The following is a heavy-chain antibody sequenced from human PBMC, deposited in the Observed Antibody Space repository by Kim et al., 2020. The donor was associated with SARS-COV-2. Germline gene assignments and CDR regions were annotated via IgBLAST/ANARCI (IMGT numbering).Heavy chain of an antibody. CDR1: GYTFTSYY. V-gene: IGHV1-46*01. CDR3: ASGISHYGLDV. J-gene: IGHJ6*02. D-gene: IGHD3-3*02. Sequence: ASVKVSCKASGYTFTSYYMHWVRQAPGQGLEWMGIINPNGGSTTYAQKFQGRVTMTRDTSTGTVYMELSSLRSEDTAVYYCASGISHYGLDVWGQGTTVTVSS. CDR2: INPNGGST.